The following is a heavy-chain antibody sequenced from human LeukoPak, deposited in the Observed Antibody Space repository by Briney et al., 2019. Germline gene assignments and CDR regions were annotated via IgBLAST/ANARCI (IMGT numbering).Heavy chain of an antibody. CDR3: ARDPSGTYYPRVSGALDI. J-gene: IGHJ3*02. CDR2: ISSISSYI. D-gene: IGHD1-26*01. Sequence: TSETLSLTCTVSGGSISTFYWNWVRQAPGKGLEWVSSISSISSYIYYADSVKGRFTVSRDNAKNSLYLQMDSLRAEDTAVYYCARDPSGTYYPRVSGALDIWGQGTMVTVSS. CDR1: GGSISTFY. V-gene: IGHV3-21*01.